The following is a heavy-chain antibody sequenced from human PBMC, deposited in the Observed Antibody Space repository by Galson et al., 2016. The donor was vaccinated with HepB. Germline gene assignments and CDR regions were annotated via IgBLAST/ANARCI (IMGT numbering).Heavy chain of an antibody. CDR2: IYWGDDK. Sequence: PALVKPTQTLTLTCTFSGFSLTTPGVGVSWIRQPPGKALEWLALIYWGDDKRYSPSLKTRLAIAKDISKNQVVLMMNNMDPVDTATYYCARIWGDYIEYVDFHCRMDVWGQGTTVTVSS. V-gene: IGHV2-5*02. CDR1: GFSLTTPGVG. CDR3: ARIWGDYIEYVDFHCRMDV. J-gene: IGHJ6*02. D-gene: IGHD4-17*01.